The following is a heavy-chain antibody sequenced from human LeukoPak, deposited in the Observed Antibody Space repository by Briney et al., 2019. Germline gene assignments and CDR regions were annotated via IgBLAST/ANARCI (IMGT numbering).Heavy chain of an antibody. CDR3: AKDFVGTGNFRGGDY. J-gene: IGHJ4*02. Sequence: GGSLRLSCAASGFTFSSYSMSWVRQAPGKGLEWVSGISRIGGSTHYADSVKGRFTISRDNSKNILYLQMNSLRAEDTALYYCAKDFVGTGNFRGGDYWGQGTLVTVSS. CDR1: GFTFSSYS. CDR2: ISRIGGST. D-gene: IGHD1-1*01. V-gene: IGHV3-23*01.